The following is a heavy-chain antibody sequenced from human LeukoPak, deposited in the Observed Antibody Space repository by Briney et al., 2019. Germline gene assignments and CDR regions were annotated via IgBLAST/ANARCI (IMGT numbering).Heavy chain of an antibody. J-gene: IGHJ4*02. D-gene: IGHD3-16*01. CDR1: GFTFSSYS. CDR2: ISSSSSYI. V-gene: IGHV3-21*01. Sequence: GGSLRLSCAASGFTFSSYSMNWVRQAAGKGLEWVSSISSSSSYIYYADSVKGRFTISRDNAKNSLYLQMNSLRAEDTAVYYCARDVTLGNFDYWGQGILVIVSS. CDR3: ARDVTLGNFDY.